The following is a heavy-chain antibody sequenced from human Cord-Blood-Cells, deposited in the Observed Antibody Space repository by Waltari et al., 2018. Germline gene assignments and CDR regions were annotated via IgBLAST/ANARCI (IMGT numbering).Heavy chain of an antibody. D-gene: IGHD7-27*01. CDR1: VYTVTSHG. CDR3: ARGGPPPGLELGIGWFDP. V-gene: IGHV1-18*01. J-gene: IGHJ5*02. CDR2: ISAYNGNT. Sequence: QVPLVQSGAEVKKPGASVKVSCKASVYTVTSHGISWVRQAPGQGLEWMGWISAYNGNTNYAQKLQGRVTMTTDTSTSTAYMELRSLGSDDTAVYYCARGGPPPGLELGIGWFDPWGQGTLVTVSS.